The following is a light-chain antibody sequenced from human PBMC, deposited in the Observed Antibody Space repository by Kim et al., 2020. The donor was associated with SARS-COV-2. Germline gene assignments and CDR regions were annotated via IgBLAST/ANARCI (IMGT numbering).Light chain of an antibody. J-gene: IGKJ2*01. V-gene: IGKV3-20*01. CDR2: SVS. Sequence: GGSAPLACRASKSVARNYFVWYQQKPGQPPRLLIYSVSTRATDIPDRFSGSGSGTDFTLIINRLEPEDVAVYYCQQYGSSRGTFGQGTKLEI. CDR1: KSVARNY. CDR3: QQYGSSRGT.